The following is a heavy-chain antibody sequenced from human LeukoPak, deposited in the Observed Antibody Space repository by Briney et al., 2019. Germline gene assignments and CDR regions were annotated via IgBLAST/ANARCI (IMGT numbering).Heavy chain of an antibody. D-gene: IGHD3-3*01. V-gene: IGHV3-21*01. CDR2: ISTSSSFI. CDR1: GLTLSSHS. J-gene: IGHJ6*03. CDR3: ARNYDFWSSPRGYMDV. Sequence: PGGSLTLSCATSGLTLSSHSMSWVRQTPGKGLEWVSFISTSSSFIYYADSLKGRFTISRDNARNSLYLQMNSLRAEDTAVYYCARNYDFWSSPRGYMDVWGKGTTVTVSS.